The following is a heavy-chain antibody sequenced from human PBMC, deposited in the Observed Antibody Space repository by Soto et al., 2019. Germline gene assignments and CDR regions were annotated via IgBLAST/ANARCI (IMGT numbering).Heavy chain of an antibody. D-gene: IGHD1-26*01. CDR3: ARGRVGATNWNWFDP. CDR1: GGSFSDYY. J-gene: IGHJ5*02. CDR2: INHSGST. V-gene: IGHV4-34*01. Sequence: SETLSLTCAVYGGSFSDYYWNWIRQPRGKGLEWIGEINHSGSTNYNPSLKSRVTISVDTSKNHFSLNLSSVTAADTAVYSCARGRVGATNWNWFDPWGQGTLVTVSS.